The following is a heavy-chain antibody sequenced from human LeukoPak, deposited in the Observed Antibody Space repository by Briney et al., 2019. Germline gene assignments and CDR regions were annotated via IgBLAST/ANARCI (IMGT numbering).Heavy chain of an antibody. V-gene: IGHV3-7*01. CDR3: ARGQYCSGGSCSTGWFDP. Sequence: GGSLRLSCAASGFSVSSNFMSWVRQAPGKGLEWVANIKQDGSEKYYVDSVKGRFTISRDNAKNSLYLQMNSLRAEDTAVYYCARGQYCSGGSCSTGWFDPWGQGTLVTVSS. CDR2: IKQDGSEK. CDR1: GFSVSSNF. D-gene: IGHD2-15*01. J-gene: IGHJ5*02.